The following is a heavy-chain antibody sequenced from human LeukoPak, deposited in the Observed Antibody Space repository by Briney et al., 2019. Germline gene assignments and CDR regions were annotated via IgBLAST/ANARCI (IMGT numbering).Heavy chain of an antibody. CDR2: IIPIFGTA. CDR3: ARDKLRYFDY. CDR1: GGTFSSYA. Sequence: GASVKVSCKASGGTFSSYAISWVRQAPGQGLEWMGRIIPIFGTANYAQKFQGRVTITTDESTSTAYMELSSLRSEDTAVYYCARDKLRYFDYWGQGTLVTVSS. J-gene: IGHJ4*02. D-gene: IGHD6-6*01. V-gene: IGHV1-69*05.